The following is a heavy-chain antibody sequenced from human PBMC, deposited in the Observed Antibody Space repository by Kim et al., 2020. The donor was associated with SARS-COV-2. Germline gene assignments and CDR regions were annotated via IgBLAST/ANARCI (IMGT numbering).Heavy chain of an antibody. J-gene: IGHJ3*02. V-gene: IGHV3-49*04. Sequence: GGSLRLSCTASGFTFGDYAMSWVRQAPGKGLEWVGFIRSKAYGGTTEYAASVKGRFTISRDDSKSIAYLQMNSLKTEDTAVYYCTRDSVRMGVITEAFAFDIWGQGTMVTVSS. D-gene: IGHD3-22*01. CDR1: GFTFGDYA. CDR2: IRSKAYGGTT. CDR3: TRDSVRMGVITEAFAFDI.